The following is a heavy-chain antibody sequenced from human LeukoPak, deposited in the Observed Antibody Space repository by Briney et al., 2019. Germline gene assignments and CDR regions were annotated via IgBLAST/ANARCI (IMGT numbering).Heavy chain of an antibody. CDR1: GFTLSSYT. J-gene: IGHJ4*02. Sequence: GGSLRLSCAAAGFTLSSYTVSWVRQAPGKGLEGVSIISGSGATTNYADSVKGRFTISRDNSKNTLYLQMNSLRAEDTAVYYCAKSYGRGYWGQGTLVTVSS. V-gene: IGHV3-23*01. D-gene: IGHD1-26*01. CDR2: ISGSGATT. CDR3: AKSYGRGY.